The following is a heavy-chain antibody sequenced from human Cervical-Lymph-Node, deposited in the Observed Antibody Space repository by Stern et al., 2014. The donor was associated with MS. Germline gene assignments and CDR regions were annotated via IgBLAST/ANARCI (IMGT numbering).Heavy chain of an antibody. V-gene: IGHV4-39*01. D-gene: IGHD2-2*02. CDR3: ARVRYPYFFDY. CDR2: IYYRANT. J-gene: IGHJ4*02. Sequence: QLQLQESGPGLVPPSGTLSLTCTVSGASVSSNAYYWAWVRQPPGKGLEWIGTIYYRANTYYNPSLASRISMSIDTPRKQFSLKLTYVTAADTALYFCARVRYPYFFDYWGQGSLVTVSS. CDR1: GASVSSNAYY.